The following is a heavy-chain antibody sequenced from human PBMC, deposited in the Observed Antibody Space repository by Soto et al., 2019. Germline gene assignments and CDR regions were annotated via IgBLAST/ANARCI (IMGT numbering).Heavy chain of an antibody. J-gene: IGHJ4*02. D-gene: IGHD3-10*01. CDR3: ARSGGLDY. Sequence: QVQLVQSGAEVKKPGASVRVSCKASGYSFSSYAIHWVRQAPGQRLECMGWINAANGNTRYSQNFQGRVTITRDTSATTAYMDLSSLTSEDTAVYYCARSGGLDYWGQGTPITXSX. CDR2: INAANGNT. CDR1: GYSFSSYA. V-gene: IGHV1-3*01.